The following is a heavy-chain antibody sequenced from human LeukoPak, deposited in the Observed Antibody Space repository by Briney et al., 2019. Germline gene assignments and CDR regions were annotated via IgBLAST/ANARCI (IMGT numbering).Heavy chain of an antibody. CDR3: AKDTSRCGGDCPGYFDY. Sequence: PGGSLRLSCAASGFTFSSYWIHWARQAPGKGLVWVSRINSDGSSTSYADSVKGRFTISRDNSKNTLYLLMNSLRPEDTAVYYCAKDTSRCGGDCPGYFDYWGQGTLVTVSS. V-gene: IGHV3-74*01. CDR1: GFTFSSYW. CDR2: INSDGSST. J-gene: IGHJ4*02. D-gene: IGHD2-21*02.